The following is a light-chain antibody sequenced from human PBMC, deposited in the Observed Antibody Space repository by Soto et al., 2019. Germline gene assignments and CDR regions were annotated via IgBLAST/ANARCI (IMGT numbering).Light chain of an antibody. CDR3: LSYTSSSTLVV. V-gene: IGLV2-14*01. CDR2: DVS. Sequence: QSALTQPASVSGSPGQSITISCTGTSSDVGGYNYVSWYQQHPGKAPKLMIYDVSNRPSGVSNRFSGSKSGNTASLTISGLQAEDGADYYCLSYTSSSTLVVFGGGTKLTVL. J-gene: IGLJ2*01. CDR1: SSDVGGYNY.